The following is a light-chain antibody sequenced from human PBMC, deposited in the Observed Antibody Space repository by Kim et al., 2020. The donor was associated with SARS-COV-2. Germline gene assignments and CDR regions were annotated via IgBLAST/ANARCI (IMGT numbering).Light chain of an antibody. J-gene: IGKJ4*01. CDR2: RAS. V-gene: IGKV1-5*03. Sequence: DIQMTQSPSTLSASVGDRVTITCRASQGVSDWLAWYQQKSGEAPKLLIYRASNLQSGVPSRFSGSGSGTEFALTISSLQPEDFATYYCQQYKSDTTFGGGTKLEI. CDR1: QGVSDW. CDR3: QQYKSDTT.